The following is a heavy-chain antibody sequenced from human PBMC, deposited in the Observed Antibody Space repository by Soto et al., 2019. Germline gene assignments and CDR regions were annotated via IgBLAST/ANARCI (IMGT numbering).Heavy chain of an antibody. J-gene: IGHJ6*02. D-gene: IGHD2-2*01. CDR3: ATDGSYAQHV. CDR1: GFTFSSTW. V-gene: IGHV3-74*01. Sequence: GGSLRLSCTASGFTFSSTWMHWVRQAPGRGLVWVSHIYSDGSITAYADSVKGRFTTSRDNARNMMYLQMNSLRVEDTAVYYCATDGSYAQHVWGQGTTVTVSS. CDR2: IYSDGSIT.